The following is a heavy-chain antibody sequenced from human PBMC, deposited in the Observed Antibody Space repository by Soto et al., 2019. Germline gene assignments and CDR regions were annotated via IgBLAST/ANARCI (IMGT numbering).Heavy chain of an antibody. D-gene: IGHD6-13*01. CDR1: GFTFSSYG. J-gene: IGHJ4*02. CDR3: AKAGGSSWYSRCDC. CDR2: ISYDGSNK. Sequence: QVQLVESGGGVVQPGRSLRLSCAASGFTFSSYGMHWVRQAPGKGLEWVAVISYDGSNKYYSDSVKGRFTISRDNSKKTLYMEMNRLRAEDTAVYYCAKAGGSSWYSRCDCWGQGTLVTVSS. V-gene: IGHV3-30*18.